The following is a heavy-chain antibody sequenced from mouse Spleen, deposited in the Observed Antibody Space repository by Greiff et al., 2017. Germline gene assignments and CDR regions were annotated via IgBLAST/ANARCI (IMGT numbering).Heavy chain of an antibody. CDR2: ISSGGGNT. V-gene: IGHV5-9-3*01. CDR3: ARQGRYDDAMDY. D-gene: IGHD2-14*01. J-gene: IGHJ4*01. Sequence: EVQLVESGGGLVKLGGSLKLSCAASGFTFSSYAMSWVRQTPEKRLEWVATISSGGGNTYYPDSVKGRFTISRDNAKNTLYLQMSSLKSEDTAMYYCARQGRYDDAMDYWGQGTSVTVSS. CDR1: GFTFSSYA.